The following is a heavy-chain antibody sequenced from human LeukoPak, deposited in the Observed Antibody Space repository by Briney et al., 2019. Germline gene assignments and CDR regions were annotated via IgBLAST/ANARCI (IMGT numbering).Heavy chain of an antibody. CDR1: GGTFSSYA. V-gene: IGHV1-69*13. Sequence: ASVKVSCKASGGTFSSYAFSWVRQVPGQGLEWMGGIIPIFGTTNYAQKFRGRVTITADESTSTAYMELSSLRSEDTAVYYCARDTASSGHYYQYWGQGTLVTVSS. D-gene: IGHD3-22*01. J-gene: IGHJ4*02. CDR3: ARDTASSGHYYQY. CDR2: IIPIFGTT.